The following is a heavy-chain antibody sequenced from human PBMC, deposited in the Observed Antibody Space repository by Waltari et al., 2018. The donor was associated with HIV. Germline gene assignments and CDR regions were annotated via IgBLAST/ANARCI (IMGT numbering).Heavy chain of an antibody. CDR1: GYHFTNYD. CDR2: TRTYNGNT. Sequence: QIQLVQSGPEVQKPGASVKVSCQTSGYHFTNYDITWVRQAPGQGLEWIGWTRTYNGNTNYAERFQGRVTMTTDTSTSTVYMELRGLRSDDTATYYCARKSGYDRIFHFDYWGQGALVTVSS. CDR3: ARKSGYDRIFHFDY. D-gene: IGHD5-12*01. V-gene: IGHV1-18*01. J-gene: IGHJ4*02.